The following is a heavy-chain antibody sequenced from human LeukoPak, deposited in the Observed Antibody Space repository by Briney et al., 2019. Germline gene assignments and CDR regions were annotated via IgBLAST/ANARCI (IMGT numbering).Heavy chain of an antibody. Sequence: GGSLRLSCAASGFTVSSNYMSWVRQAPGKGLEWDSAISGSGGSTYYADSVKGRFTISRDNSKNTLYLQMNSLRAEDTAVYYCAETGSFYNWFDPWGQGTLVTVSS. CDR1: GFTVSSNY. D-gene: IGHD1-26*01. V-gene: IGHV3-23*01. CDR3: AETGSFYNWFDP. J-gene: IGHJ5*02. CDR2: ISGSGGST.